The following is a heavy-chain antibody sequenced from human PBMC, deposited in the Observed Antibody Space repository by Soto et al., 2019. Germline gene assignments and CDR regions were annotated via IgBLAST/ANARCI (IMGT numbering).Heavy chain of an antibody. CDR1: GYTFTNYP. D-gene: IGHD2-21*02. Sequence: QVQLVQSGTEVRKPGASVKLSCRASGYTFTNYPLHWVRQAPGQRPQWLGWISAFDGQIKYSQKFQGRVTLTTDTSASTTYMELSSLRSDDTAMYYCARGFRDPSFSGFDYWGQGALVTVSS. V-gene: IGHV1-3*01. J-gene: IGHJ4*02. CDR2: ISAFDGQI. CDR3: ARGFRDPSFSGFDY.